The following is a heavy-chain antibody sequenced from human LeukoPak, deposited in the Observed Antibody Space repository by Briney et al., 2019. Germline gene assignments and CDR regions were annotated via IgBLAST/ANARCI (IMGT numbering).Heavy chain of an antibody. Sequence: SVKVSCKASGGTFSSYAISWVRQAPGQGLEWMGIINPSGGSTSYAQKFQGRVTITADESTSTAYMELSSLRSEDTAVYYCAKLDYDSSGRRDYWGQGTLVTVSS. CDR1: GGTFSSYA. D-gene: IGHD3-22*01. CDR3: AKLDYDSSGRRDY. V-gene: IGHV1-69*11. CDR2: INPSGGST. J-gene: IGHJ4*02.